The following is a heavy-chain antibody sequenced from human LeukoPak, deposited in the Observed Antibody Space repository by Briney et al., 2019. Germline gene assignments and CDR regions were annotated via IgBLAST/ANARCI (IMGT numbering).Heavy chain of an antibody. CDR3: AEGRTSAGTRGSFDS. CDR1: GSTFSNYA. CDR2: ISGSGGST. V-gene: IGHV3-23*01. J-gene: IGHJ4*02. D-gene: IGHD6-13*01. Sequence: GGSLRLSCAASGSTFSNYAMNWVRRAPGKGLEWVSAISGSGGSTFYADSVKGRFTISRDNSKNTLYLQMNSLRAEDTAVYYCAEGRTSAGTRGSFDSWGQGTLVTVSS.